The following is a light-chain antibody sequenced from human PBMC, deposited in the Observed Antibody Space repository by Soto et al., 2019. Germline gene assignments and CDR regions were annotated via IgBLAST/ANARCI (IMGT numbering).Light chain of an antibody. CDR1: SSNIGSNV. CDR3: AAWDDSLNGLV. CDR2: SNN. V-gene: IGLV1-44*01. Sequence: QSVLTQPPSASGTPGQRVTISCSGSSSNIGSNVVNWYQQLPGTAPKLLIYSNNQRPSGVPDRISGSKSGTSASLAISGLQSEDEADYYCAAWDDSLNGLVFGGGTKVTVL. J-gene: IGLJ2*01.